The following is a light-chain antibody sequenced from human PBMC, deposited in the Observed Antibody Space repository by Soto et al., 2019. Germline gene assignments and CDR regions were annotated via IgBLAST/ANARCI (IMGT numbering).Light chain of an antibody. V-gene: IGLV2-8*01. Sequence: QSALTQPPSASGSPGQSVTISCTGTSSDVGGSNYVSWYQQHPGKAPKLMIYEVSKRPSGVPDRFSGSKSGNTASLTVSGLQAEDEADYYCSSSAGSSTYVFGTGTKVTVL. CDR2: EVS. CDR3: SSSAGSSTYV. CDR1: SSDVGGSNY. J-gene: IGLJ1*01.